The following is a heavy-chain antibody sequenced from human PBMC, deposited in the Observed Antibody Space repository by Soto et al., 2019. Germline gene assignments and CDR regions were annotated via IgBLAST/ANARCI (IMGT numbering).Heavy chain of an antibody. J-gene: IGHJ4*02. Sequence: QVQLQESGSGLVKPSETLSLTCSVSGDSITSGGYSWSWIRQPPRRGLEWIGYIYHTGSASYSPSLQRRVTISVDKSKNQCSLSLNSVTAADTAIYYSARAHYGPSGSYFASWGQGSLFTVSS. D-gene: IGHD3-10*01. CDR3: ARAHYGPSGSYFAS. CDR2: IYHTGSA. CDR1: GDSITSGGYS. V-gene: IGHV4-30-2*01.